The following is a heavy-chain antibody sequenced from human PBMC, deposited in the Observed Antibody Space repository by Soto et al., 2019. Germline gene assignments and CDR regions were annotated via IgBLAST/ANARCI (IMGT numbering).Heavy chain of an antibody. CDR2: IIGSGGTT. CDR1: GFIFRNYV. CDR3: EKRPQEHHTSDN. J-gene: IGHJ4*02. V-gene: IGHV3-23*01. D-gene: IGHD1-1*01. Sequence: EVQLSESGGGLVQPGGSLRLSCTASGFIFRNYVMTWVRQAPGKGLEWVSSIIGSGGTTYYTDSVKGRFTISRDNSKNSLVPQINSLRAEATSVYYSEKRPQEHHTSDNWSQGSLVIVSS.